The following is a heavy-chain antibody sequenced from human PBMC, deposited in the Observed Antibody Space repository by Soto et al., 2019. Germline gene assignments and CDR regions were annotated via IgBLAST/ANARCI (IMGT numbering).Heavy chain of an antibody. CDR3: ARGRFGGSSSWTRGFGAAFVY. CDR1: GGSVSAYY. CDR2: INHSGST. Sequence: SETLSLTCAAYGGSVSAYYWSWLRPPPGKGLEWIGQINHSGSTNYNPSLKSRVTISVDTSKNQFSLKLSSVTAADTAVYYCARGRFGGSSSWTRGFGAAFVYWGQGTLVTVSS. D-gene: IGHD6-13*01. V-gene: IGHV4-34*01. J-gene: IGHJ4*02.